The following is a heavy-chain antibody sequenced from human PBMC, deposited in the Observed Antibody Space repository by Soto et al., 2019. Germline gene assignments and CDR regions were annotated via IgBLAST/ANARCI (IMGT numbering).Heavy chain of an antibody. J-gene: IGHJ4*02. CDR1: GFSLSTSGVG. V-gene: IGHV2-5*02. Sequence: QITLKESGPTLVKPTQTLTLTCSFSGFSLSTSGVGVDWIRQPPGKALEWLALIFWDADKRYSPSLKSRVTINKDTSKNQVVLTMTNMDSVDTDTYYCSYSRKSGAIEYWGQGTMVTVSS. CDR3: SYSRKSGAIEY. CDR2: IFWDADK.